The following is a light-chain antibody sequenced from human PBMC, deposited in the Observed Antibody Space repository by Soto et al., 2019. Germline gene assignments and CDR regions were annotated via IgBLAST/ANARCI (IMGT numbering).Light chain of an antibody. CDR1: QVVISY. V-gene: IGKV1-5*03. CDR2: KAS. CDR3: QHYNSYSEA. J-gene: IGKJ1*01. Sequence: DMQMTQSPSTLSACIGDRVTITCRASQVVISYLAWYQQKPGKAPKLLIYKASTLKSGVPSRFSGSGSGTEFTLTISSLQPDDFATYYCQHYNSYSEAFGQGTKVDIK.